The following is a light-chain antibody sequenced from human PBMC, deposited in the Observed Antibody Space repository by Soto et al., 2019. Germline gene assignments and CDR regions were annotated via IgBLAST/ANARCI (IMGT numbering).Light chain of an antibody. CDR1: TGAVTSGHY. Sequence: QTVVTQEPSLTVSTGGTVTLPCGSSTGAVTSGHYPYWFQQKSGQAPRALIYDTRNKHSWTPARFSGSLLGGKAALTLSGAQPEDEAEYYCLLSFSGTHVVFGGGTKVTVL. CDR2: DTR. V-gene: IGLV7-46*01. CDR3: LLSFSGTHVV. J-gene: IGLJ2*01.